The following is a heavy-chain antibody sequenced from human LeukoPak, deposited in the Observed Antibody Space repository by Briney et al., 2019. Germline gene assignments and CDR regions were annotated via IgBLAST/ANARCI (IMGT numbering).Heavy chain of an antibody. V-gene: IGHV3-74*01. CDR1: GFPFNNYW. CDR2: INTDGRTT. D-gene: IGHD6-19*01. J-gene: IGHJ5*02. CDR3: ARAAASGWYAAGWFDP. Sequence: GGSLRLSCAASGFPFNNYWMHWVRQAPGKGLVWVSSINTDGRTTRYASSVQGRFTISRDNAKNTLYLQMNSLRDDDTAVYYRARAAASGWYAAGWFDPWGQGPLVTVHS.